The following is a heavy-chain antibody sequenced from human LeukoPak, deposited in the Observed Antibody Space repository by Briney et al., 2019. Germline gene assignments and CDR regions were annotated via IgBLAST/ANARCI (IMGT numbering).Heavy chain of an antibody. CDR3: ATIPRKWELLARDY. Sequence: QPGGSLRLSCAASGFTFSSYGMHWVRQAPGKGLEWVAFIRYDGSNKYYADSVKGRFTISRDNSKNTLYLQMNSLRAEDTAVYYCATIPRKWELLARDYWGQGTLVTVSS. J-gene: IGHJ4*02. D-gene: IGHD1-26*01. V-gene: IGHV3-30*02. CDR2: IRYDGSNK. CDR1: GFTFSSYG.